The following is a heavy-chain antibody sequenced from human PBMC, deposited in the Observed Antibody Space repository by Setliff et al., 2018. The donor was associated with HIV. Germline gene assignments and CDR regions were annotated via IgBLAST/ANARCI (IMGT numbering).Heavy chain of an antibody. CDR3: ARHILSGTTVTNSWFDP. V-gene: IGHV4-34*01. J-gene: IGHJ5*02. Sequence: PSETLSLTCAVYGGSFTAYYWSWVRQAPGKGLEWIGEINYSETTNYNPSLKSRVTISVDTSKNQFSLKLYSVTAADTAVYYCARHILSGTTVTNSWFDPWGQGTLVTVSS. CDR1: GGSFTAYY. CDR2: INYSETT. D-gene: IGHD4-17*01.